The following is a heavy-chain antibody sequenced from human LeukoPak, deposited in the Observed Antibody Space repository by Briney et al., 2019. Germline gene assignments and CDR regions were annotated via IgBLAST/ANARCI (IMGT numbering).Heavy chain of an antibody. V-gene: IGHV3-74*01. CDR3: AKVYCSPSNCQLVDY. CDR2: IDGDGSIT. J-gene: IGHJ4*02. D-gene: IGHD4-11*01. CDR1: GFTFSTYW. Sequence: GGSLRLSCAASGFTFSTYWMHWVRQAPGNGLVWVSRIDGDGSITNYADSVKGRFTISRDNARNSLYLQMNGLRAEDTAVYFCAKVYCSPSNCQLVDYWGQGTLVTVSS.